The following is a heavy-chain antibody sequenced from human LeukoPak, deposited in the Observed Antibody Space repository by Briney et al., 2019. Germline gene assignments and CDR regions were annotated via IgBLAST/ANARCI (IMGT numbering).Heavy chain of an antibody. J-gene: IGHJ4*02. D-gene: IGHD3-16*02. CDR2: ISYDGSNK. CDR1: GFTFSNAW. V-gene: IGHV3-30*18. CDR3: AKGPLFGMITFGGVIDY. Sequence: GGSLRLSCAASGFTFSNAWMSWVRQAPGKGLEWVAVISYDGSNKYYADSVKGRFTISRDNSKNTLYLQMNSLRAEDTAVYYCAKGPLFGMITFGGVIDYWGQGTLVTVSS.